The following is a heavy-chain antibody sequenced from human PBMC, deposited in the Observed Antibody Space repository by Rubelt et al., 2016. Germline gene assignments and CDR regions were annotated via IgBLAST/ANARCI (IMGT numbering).Heavy chain of an antibody. V-gene: IGHV1-2*06. J-gene: IGHJ6*02. Sequence: QVQLVQSGAEVKKPGASVKVSCKASGYTFTGYYMHWVRQAPGQGLEWMGRINPNSGGTNYAQKFQGRVTMTRDTSISTAYMELSRLRSDDTAVYYCARGSILTIVVVPAATNYYGMDVWGQGTTVTVSS. CDR2: INPNSGGT. D-gene: IGHD2-2*01. CDR3: ARGSILTIVVVPAATNYYGMDV. CDR1: GYTFTGYY.